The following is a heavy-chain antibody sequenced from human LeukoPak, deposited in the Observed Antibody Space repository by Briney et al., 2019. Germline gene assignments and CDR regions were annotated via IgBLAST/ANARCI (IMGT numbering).Heavy chain of an antibody. CDR2: ITSSGSFI. D-gene: IGHD3-10*01. CDR3: ARAPFRDYYGSGIYFDY. J-gene: IGHJ4*02. V-gene: IGHV3-21*01. Sequence: GGFLRLSCAPSGFTFSDYSLNWVRQAPGRGLEWVSSITSSGSFIKYADSVQGRFTISRDNAKSALYLQMNSLRADDTGVYYCARAPFRDYYGSGIYFDYWSQGTLVTVSS. CDR1: GFTFSDYS.